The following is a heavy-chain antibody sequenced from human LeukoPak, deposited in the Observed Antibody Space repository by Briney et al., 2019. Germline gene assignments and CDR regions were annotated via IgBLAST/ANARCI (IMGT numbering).Heavy chain of an antibody. V-gene: IGHV3-7*01. CDR1: GFTFSSYW. Sequence: PGGSLRLSCAASGFTFSSYWMSWVRQAPGKGLEWVANIKQDGSEKYYVDSVKGRFTISRDNAKNSLYLQMNSLRAEDTAVYYCARDIPLWSDAFDIWGQGTMVTASS. D-gene: IGHD2-8*02. CDR3: ARDIPLWSDAFDI. J-gene: IGHJ3*02. CDR2: IKQDGSEK.